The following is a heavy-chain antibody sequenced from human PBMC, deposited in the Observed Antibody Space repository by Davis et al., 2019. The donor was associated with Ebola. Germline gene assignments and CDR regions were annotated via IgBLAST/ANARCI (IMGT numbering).Heavy chain of an antibody. CDR2: INWSGGST. V-gene: IGHV3-20*04. Sequence: PGGSLRLSCEASGFTFDDYGMSWVRQVPGKGLEWVSSINWSGGSTGYADSVKGRFTISRDNAKNSLYLQMNNLRGEDTAFYYCARSPPPYSTVYHDAFDIWGQGTMVTVSS. CDR3: ARSPPPYSTVYHDAFDI. D-gene: IGHD3-22*01. J-gene: IGHJ3*02. CDR1: GFTFDDYG.